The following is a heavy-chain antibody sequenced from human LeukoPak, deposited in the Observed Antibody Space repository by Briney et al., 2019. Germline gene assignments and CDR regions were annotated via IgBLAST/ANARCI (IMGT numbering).Heavy chain of an antibody. CDR3: AKGGLGYYSYYGMDV. CDR2: ISGSGGST. J-gene: IGHJ6*02. Sequence: PGGSLRLSCAASGFTFSSYAMSWVRQAPGEGLEWVSAISGSGGSTYYADSVKGRFTISRDNSKNTLYLQMNSLRAEDTAVYYCAKGGLGYYSYYGMDVWGQGTTVTVSS. D-gene: IGHD2-8*01. V-gene: IGHV3-23*01. CDR1: GFTFSSYA.